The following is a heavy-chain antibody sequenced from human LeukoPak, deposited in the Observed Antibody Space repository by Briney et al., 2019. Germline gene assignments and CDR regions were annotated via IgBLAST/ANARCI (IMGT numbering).Heavy chain of an antibody. D-gene: IGHD6-19*01. CDR2: MNPNSGNT. CDR1: GDTFTSYD. V-gene: IGHV1-8*03. CDR3: ARDYSSGWYEFDP. Sequence: ASVKVSCKASGDTFTSYDINWVRQATGQGLEWMGWMNPNSGNTGYAQKFQGRVTITRNTSISTAYMELSSLRSEDTAVYYCARDYSSGWYEFDPWGQGTLVTVSS. J-gene: IGHJ5*02.